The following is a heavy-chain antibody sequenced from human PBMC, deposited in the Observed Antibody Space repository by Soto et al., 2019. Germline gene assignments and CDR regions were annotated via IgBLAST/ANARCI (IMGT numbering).Heavy chain of an antibody. J-gene: IGHJ4*02. V-gene: IGHV3-23*01. D-gene: IGHD3-10*01. CDR3: AKEGRLRSPAGDYFDS. CDR1: GFSFPDYD. CDR2: VGRFGNT. Sequence: SLRLSCECSGFSFPDYDMNWVRQTPGKGLEWVAAVGRFGNTYYRDSVRGRFTISRDDSRNTVYLQMNRLRVEDTAVYFCAKEGRLRSPAGDYFDSWAQGSLVTVSS.